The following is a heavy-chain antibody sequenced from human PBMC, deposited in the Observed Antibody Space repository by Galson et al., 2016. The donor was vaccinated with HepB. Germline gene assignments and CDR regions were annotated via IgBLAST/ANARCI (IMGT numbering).Heavy chain of an antibody. CDR3: ARGGRDTAMEYYYYGMDV. J-gene: IGHJ6*02. D-gene: IGHD5-18*01. V-gene: IGHV3-66*01. CDR2: IYGGGST. Sequence: SLRLSCAASGFTVSSNYMSWVRQAPGKGLEWVSVIYGGGSTYYADSVKGRFTISRDNSKNTLYLQMNSLRAEDTAVYYCARGGRDTAMEYYYYGMDVWGQGTTVTVS. CDR1: GFTVSSNY.